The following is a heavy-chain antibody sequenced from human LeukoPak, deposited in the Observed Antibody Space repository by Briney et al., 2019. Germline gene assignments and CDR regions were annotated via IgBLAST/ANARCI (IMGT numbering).Heavy chain of an antibody. Sequence: GGSLRLSCAASGFTFDDYAMHWVRQAPGKGLEWVSLISWDGGSTYYADSVKGRFTISRDNSKNSLYLQMNSLRAEDTALYYCAKGVDSSGYYYDYWGQGTLVTVSS. D-gene: IGHD3-22*01. CDR2: ISWDGGST. V-gene: IGHV3-43D*03. CDR1: GFTFDDYA. J-gene: IGHJ4*02. CDR3: AKGVDSSGYYYDY.